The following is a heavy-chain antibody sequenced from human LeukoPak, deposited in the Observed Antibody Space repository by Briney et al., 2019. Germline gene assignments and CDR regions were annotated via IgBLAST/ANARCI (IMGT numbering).Heavy chain of an antibody. Sequence: MTSETLSLTCTVSGGSISSYYWSWIRQPPGKGLEWIGYIYYSGSTNYNPSLKSRVTISVDTSKNQFSLKLSSVTAADTAVYYCATGGARSSSSFDYWGQGTLVTVSS. V-gene: IGHV4-59*01. CDR1: GGSISSYY. CDR3: ATGGARSSSSFDY. J-gene: IGHJ4*02. CDR2: IYYSGST. D-gene: IGHD6-13*01.